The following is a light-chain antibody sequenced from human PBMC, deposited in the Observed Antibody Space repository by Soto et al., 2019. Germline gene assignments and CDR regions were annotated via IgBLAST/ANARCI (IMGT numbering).Light chain of an antibody. CDR1: QGISND. J-gene: IGKJ2*01. CDR2: GAS. CDR3: LQHSRYPYT. Sequence: DIQMTQSPSSLSASVGDRITITCRASQGISNDLGWYQQKPGKAPERLIYGASSLRSGAPERFSGSGSGTQFTLTISSLQPEDFANYYGLQHSRYPYTFGQGTKLESK. V-gene: IGKV1-17*01.